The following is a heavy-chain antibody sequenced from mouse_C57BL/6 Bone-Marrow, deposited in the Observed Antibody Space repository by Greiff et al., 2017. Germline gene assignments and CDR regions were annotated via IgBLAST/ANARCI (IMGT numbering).Heavy chain of an antibody. CDR2: IDPSDSDT. V-gene: IGHV1-69*01. D-gene: IGHD1-1*01. CDR3: AREGIYGSSQYYFDY. Sequence: QVQLQQPGAELVMPGASVKLSCKASGYTFTSYWMHWVKQRPGQGLEWIGEIDPSDSDTNYNQKFKGKATLTVDKSSSTAYMQLSSLTSEDSAVYDCAREGIYGSSQYYFDYWGQGTTLTVSS. CDR1: GYTFTSYW. J-gene: IGHJ2*01.